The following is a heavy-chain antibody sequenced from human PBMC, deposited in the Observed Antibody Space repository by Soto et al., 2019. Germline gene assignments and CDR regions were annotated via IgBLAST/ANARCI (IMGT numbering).Heavy chain of an antibody. Sequence: SETLSLTCTVSGGSISSSPYYWGWIRQPPGKGLEWIGSIDYSGSTYYNPSLKSRVTISVDTSKKQFSLKLSSVTAADTAVYYCARQYHDFWSGSHYYYMDVWGKGTTVTVSS. D-gene: IGHD3-3*01. J-gene: IGHJ6*03. CDR1: GGSISSSPYY. CDR2: IDYSGST. CDR3: ARQYHDFWSGSHYYYMDV. V-gene: IGHV4-39*01.